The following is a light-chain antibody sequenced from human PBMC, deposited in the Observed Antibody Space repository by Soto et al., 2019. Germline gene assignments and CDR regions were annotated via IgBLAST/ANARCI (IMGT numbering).Light chain of an antibody. V-gene: IGKV4-1*01. CDR2: WAS. CDR1: QSVLFSINQKNY. CDR3: QQYDTTPPT. J-gene: IGKJ1*01. Sequence: DIVLTQSPDSVAVSLGERATINCKSSQSVLFSINQKNYLAWYHQKPGQPPKLLIYWASIRESGVPTRFSGSGSGTNSTLAISSLQAEDAAVYYCQQYDTTPPTFGLGTKVEVK.